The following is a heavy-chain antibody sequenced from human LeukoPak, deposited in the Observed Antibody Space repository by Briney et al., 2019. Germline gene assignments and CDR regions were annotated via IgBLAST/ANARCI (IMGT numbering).Heavy chain of an antibody. CDR2: INSDGSST. V-gene: IGHV3-74*01. CDR3: ARSGYVWGSYRLGY. Sequence: GGSLRLSCAASGFTFSSYWMHWVRQAPGKGLVWVSRINSDGSSTSYADSVKGRFTISRGNAKNTLYLQMNSLRAEDTAVYYCARSGYVWGSYRLGYWGQGTLVTVSS. CDR1: GFTFSSYW. J-gene: IGHJ4*02. D-gene: IGHD3-16*02.